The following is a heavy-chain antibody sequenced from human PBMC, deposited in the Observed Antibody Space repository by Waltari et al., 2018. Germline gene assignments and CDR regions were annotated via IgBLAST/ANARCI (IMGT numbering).Heavy chain of an antibody. CDR3: ARGGTTSHFDY. Sequence: QVQLVQSGAEVEKPGASVEVSCQASGYTFPSYAMPWGRQAPGQRLEWMGWINAGNGNTKYSQEFQGRVTMTRDTSASTAYMELSSLRSEDMAVYYCARGGTTSHFDYWGQGTLVTVSS. J-gene: IGHJ4*02. CDR2: INAGNGNT. D-gene: IGHD1-1*01. V-gene: IGHV1-3*03. CDR1: GYTFPSYA.